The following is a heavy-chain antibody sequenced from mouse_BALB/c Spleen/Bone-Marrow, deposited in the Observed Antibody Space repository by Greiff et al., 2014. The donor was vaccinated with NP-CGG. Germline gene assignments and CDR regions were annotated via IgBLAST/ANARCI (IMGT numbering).Heavy chain of an antibody. CDR2: ISNLAYSI. Sequence: EVKLMESGGGLVQPGGSRKLSCAASGSTFSDYGMAWVRQAPGKGPEWVAFISNLAYSIYYADTVTGRFTISRENAKNTLYLEMSSLRSEDTAMYYCARFITTVVVDAMDYWGQGTSVTVSS. V-gene: IGHV5-15*02. D-gene: IGHD1-1*01. CDR1: GSTFSDYG. J-gene: IGHJ4*01. CDR3: ARFITTVVVDAMDY.